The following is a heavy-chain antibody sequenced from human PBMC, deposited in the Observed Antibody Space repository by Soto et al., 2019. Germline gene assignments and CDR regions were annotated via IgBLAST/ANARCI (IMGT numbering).Heavy chain of an antibody. J-gene: IGHJ4*02. CDR2: FDPEDGET. CDR1: GYTLSESS. CDR3: TTMRSRAQPRGGHSSGWYRAFEEFAH. Sequence: QVPLEQSGAEVKKPGASVKVACKVSGYTLSESSMHWVRQAPGKGPEWMGGFDPEDGETIFAQKFRARVTMTEDSSTDTSYLEVSGLRSEDTAVYYCTTMRSRAQPRGGHSSGWYRAFEEFAHWGQGTLVTVSS. D-gene: IGHD6-19*01. V-gene: IGHV1-24*01.